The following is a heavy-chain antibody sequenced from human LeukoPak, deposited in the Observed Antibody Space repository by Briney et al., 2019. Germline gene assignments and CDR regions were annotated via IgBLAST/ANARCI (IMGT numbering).Heavy chain of an antibody. Sequence: SETLSLTCTVSGGSISSSRYYWGWIRQPTGKGLEWIGNIYYSGNTYYNPSLKSRVTISVDTSKNQFSLKLNSMTAADTAVYYCARAGDRIAAAGTFDYWGQGTLVTVSS. V-gene: IGHV4-39*07. CDR1: GGSISSSRYY. D-gene: IGHD6-13*01. CDR2: IYYSGNT. CDR3: ARAGDRIAAAGTFDY. J-gene: IGHJ4*02.